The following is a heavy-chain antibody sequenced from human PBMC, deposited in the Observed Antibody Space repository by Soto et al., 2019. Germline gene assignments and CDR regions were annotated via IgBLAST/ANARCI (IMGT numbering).Heavy chain of an antibody. CDR1: GYRITNYW. CDR2: IYPGDSDI. J-gene: IGHJ4*02. Sequence: GESLKISCKGSGYRITNYWIAWVRQMPGKGLEWMGIIYPGDSDISYSPSFQGQVTISADKSISTAYLQWSSLKASDTAIYYCARPEGYCSSTSCSYFDYWGKGTPVTVSS. V-gene: IGHV5-51*01. CDR3: ARPEGYCSSTSCSYFDY. D-gene: IGHD2-2*01.